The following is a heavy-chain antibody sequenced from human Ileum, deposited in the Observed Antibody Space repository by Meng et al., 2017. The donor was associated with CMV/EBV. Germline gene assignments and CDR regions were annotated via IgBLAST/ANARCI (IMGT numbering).Heavy chain of an antibody. J-gene: IGHJ6*02. Sequence: SGYSFTGYYIHWVRQAPGQGLEWLGCIDPSSGVTDYVKKFQGRVTMTRDTSISTVHMELSRLRSDDTAVYYCARFACDSSCHALAVWGQGTTVTVSS. CDR3: ARFACDSSCHALAV. CDR2: IDPSSGVT. D-gene: IGHD2-15*01. V-gene: IGHV1-2*02. CDR1: GYSFTGYY.